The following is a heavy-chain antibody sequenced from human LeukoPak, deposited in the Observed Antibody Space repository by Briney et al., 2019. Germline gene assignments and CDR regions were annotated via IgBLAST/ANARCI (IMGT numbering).Heavy chain of an antibody. CDR2: IYRTGDT. V-gene: IGHV4-30-2*01. Sequence: SETLSLTCTVSGGSITDNFYWSWIRQPPGKGLEWIGYIYRTGDTYNNPSLGSRVTVSLDMSKSQFSLKLSSVTAADTAVYYCARLIAADPQLDYWGQGTLVTVSS. CDR3: ARLIAADPQLDY. CDR1: GGSITDNFY. D-gene: IGHD6-13*01. J-gene: IGHJ4*02.